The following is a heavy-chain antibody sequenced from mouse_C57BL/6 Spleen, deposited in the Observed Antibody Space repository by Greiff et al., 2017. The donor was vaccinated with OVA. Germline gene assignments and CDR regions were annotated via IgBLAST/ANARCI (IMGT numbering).Heavy chain of an antibody. J-gene: IGHJ4*01. CDR3: AREGYDYPYAMDY. CDR1: GYAFSSSW. Sequence: QVQLQQSGPELVKPGASVKISCKASGYAFSSSWMNWVKQRPGKGLEWIGRIYPGDGDTNYNGKFKGKATLTADKSSSTAYMQLSSLTSEDSAVYFCAREGYDYPYAMDYWGQGTSVTVSS. D-gene: IGHD2-4*01. V-gene: IGHV1-82*01. CDR2: IYPGDGDT.